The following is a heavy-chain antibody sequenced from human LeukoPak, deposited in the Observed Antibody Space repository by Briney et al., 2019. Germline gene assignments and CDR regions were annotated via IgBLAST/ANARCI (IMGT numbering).Heavy chain of an antibody. CDR3: AREEGSSGYYS. D-gene: IGHD3-22*01. Sequence: GSSVKVSCKASGGTFSSYAISWVRQAPGQGLEWMGWINPNSGGTNYAQKFQGRVTMTRDTSISTAYMELSRLKSDDTAVYYCAREEGSSGYYSWGQGTLVTVSS. CDR2: INPNSGGT. J-gene: IGHJ4*02. V-gene: IGHV1-2*02. CDR1: GGTFSSYA.